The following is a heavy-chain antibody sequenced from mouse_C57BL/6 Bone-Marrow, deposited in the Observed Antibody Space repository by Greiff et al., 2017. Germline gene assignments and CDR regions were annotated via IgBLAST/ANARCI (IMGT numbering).Heavy chain of an antibody. J-gene: IGHJ1*03. CDR1: GFTFSNYW. CDR2: IRLKSDNYAT. V-gene: IGHV6-3*01. D-gene: IGHD2-3*01. CDR3: TGGIYDGYHSM. Sequence: DVMLVESGGGLVQPGGSMKLSCVASGFTFSNYWMNWVRQSPEKGLEWVAQIRLKSDNYATHYAESVKGRFTISRDDSKSSVYLQMNNLRAEDTGIDYCTGGIYDGYHSMWGTGTTVTVSS.